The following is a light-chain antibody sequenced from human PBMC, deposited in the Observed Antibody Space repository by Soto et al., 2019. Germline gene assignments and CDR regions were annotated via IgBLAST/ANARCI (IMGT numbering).Light chain of an antibody. J-gene: IGKJ4*01. V-gene: IGKV1-39*01. CDR2: AAS. CDR3: QQSYFTPLT. CDR1: QSIGRY. Sequence: DSQMTQSPSTLSASIGVSVSITCRASQSIGRYLNWYQQKPGKAPTLLISAASSLQSGVPLRISGSGSGTDFIFPISSLQPEDFATYYCQQSYFTPLTFGGGTKVDIK.